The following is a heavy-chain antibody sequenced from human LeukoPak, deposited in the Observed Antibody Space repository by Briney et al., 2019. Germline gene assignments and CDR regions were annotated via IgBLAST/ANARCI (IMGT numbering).Heavy chain of an antibody. CDR3: ARPKHRLRKSDGFDF. D-gene: IGHD2-21*01. J-gene: IGHJ3*01. Sequence: ASVKVSCKASGYTFTSYYIHWVRQAPGQGLEWMGIISTSDGSTNYAQKFQGRVTMTRDSSTSTVHMELSSLRSEDTAVYYCARPKHRLRKSDGFDFWGQGTMVSVSS. CDR1: GYTFTSYY. V-gene: IGHV1-46*01. CDR2: ISTSDGST.